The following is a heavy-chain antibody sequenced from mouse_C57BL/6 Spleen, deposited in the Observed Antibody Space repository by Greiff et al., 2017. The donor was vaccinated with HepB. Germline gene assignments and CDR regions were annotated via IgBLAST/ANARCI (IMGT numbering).Heavy chain of an antibody. Sequence: QVHVKQPGAELVMPGASVKLSCKASGYTFTSYWMHWVKQRPGQGLEWIGEIDPSDSYTNDNQKFKGKSTLTVDKSSSTAYMQRSSLTSEDSAVYYCARRGDGYDAMDYWGQGTSVTVSS. V-gene: IGHV1-69*01. J-gene: IGHJ4*01. CDR3: ARRGDGYDAMDY. CDR2: IDPSDSYT. CDR1: GYTFTSYW. D-gene: IGHD2-3*01.